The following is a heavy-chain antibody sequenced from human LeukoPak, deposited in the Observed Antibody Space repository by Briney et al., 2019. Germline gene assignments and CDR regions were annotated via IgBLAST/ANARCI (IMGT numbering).Heavy chain of an antibody. CDR1: GGSISSYL. D-gene: IGHD5/OR15-5a*01. V-gene: IGHV4-4*07. CDR2: IHTSGTT. Sequence: SETLSLTCTVSGGSISSYLWSWIRQSAGKRLEWLGRIHTSGTTTYSPSLRSRLTMSVDTSKSQVSLRLTSVTAADTAVYYCATEQVSASAWGFDYWGQGSLVTVSS. CDR3: ATEQVSASAWGFDY. J-gene: IGHJ4*02.